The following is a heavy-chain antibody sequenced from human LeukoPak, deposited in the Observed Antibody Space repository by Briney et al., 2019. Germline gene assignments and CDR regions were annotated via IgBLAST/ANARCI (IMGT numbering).Heavy chain of an antibody. D-gene: IGHD3-22*01. Sequence: SETLTLTCTVSGGSISCYHWSWIRQPPGKGLEWVGDIYYSGSTNYKPSLKSRVTISVDTSKNQFSLKLSSVTAEDTAVDYCARMVSYYDSSGYRSAVENYWGQGTLVTGFS. CDR2: IYYSGST. CDR1: GGSISCYH. CDR3: ARMVSYYDSSGYRSAVENY. J-gene: IGHJ4*02. V-gene: IGHV4-59*01.